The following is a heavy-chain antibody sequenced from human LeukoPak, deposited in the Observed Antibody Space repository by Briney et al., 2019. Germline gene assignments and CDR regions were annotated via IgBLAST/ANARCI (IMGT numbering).Heavy chain of an antibody. CDR1: GASISSSSYY. CDR3: ARVHSSHNWFDP. Sequence: TPSETLSLTCTVSGASISSSSYYWGWIRQPPGKGLEWIGSFYYSGSTYYNPSLKSRVTISVDTSKNQFSLKLGSVTAADTAAYYCARVHSSHNWFDPWGQGALVTVSS. J-gene: IGHJ5*02. D-gene: IGHD3-22*01. V-gene: IGHV4-39*07. CDR2: FYYSGST.